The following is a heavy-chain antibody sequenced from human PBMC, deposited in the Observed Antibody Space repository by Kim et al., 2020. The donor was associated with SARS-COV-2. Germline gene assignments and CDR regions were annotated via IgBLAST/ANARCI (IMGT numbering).Heavy chain of an antibody. Sequence: GGSLRLSCAASGSTFSSNEMNWVRQAPGKGLEWVSYITSSGNTLYYADSVKGRFTISRDNAKNSLYLQMNSLRAEDTAVYYCTSGPSFDYWCQGTLVTV. CDR1: GSTFSSNE. CDR2: ITSSGNTL. J-gene: IGHJ4*02. CDR3: TSGPSFDY. V-gene: IGHV3-48*03.